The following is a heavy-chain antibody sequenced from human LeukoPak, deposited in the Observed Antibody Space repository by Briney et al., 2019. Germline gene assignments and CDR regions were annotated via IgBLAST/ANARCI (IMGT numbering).Heavy chain of an antibody. D-gene: IGHD1-26*01. Sequence: GESLKISCKGSGYSFTSYWIGWVRQMPGKGLEWMGIIYPGDSDTRYSPSFQGQVTISADKSISTAYLQWSSLNASDTAMYYCARRARGGATTGPFDYWGQGTLVTVSS. CDR2: IYPGDSDT. CDR3: ARRARGGATTGPFDY. V-gene: IGHV5-51*01. CDR1: GYSFTSYW. J-gene: IGHJ4*02.